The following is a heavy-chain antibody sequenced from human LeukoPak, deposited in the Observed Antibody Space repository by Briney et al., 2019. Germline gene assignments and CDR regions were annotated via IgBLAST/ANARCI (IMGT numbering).Heavy chain of an antibody. CDR2: IHNSGTT. CDR1: GGSISTYY. CDR3: ARASGGYYNNWFDP. J-gene: IGHJ5*02. D-gene: IGHD3-22*01. V-gene: IGHV4-59*01. Sequence: SETLSLTCTVSGGSISTYYWSWIRQSPGRGLEWIGYIHNSGTTNYNPSLKSRVTFSVDTSNNQFSLKLSSVTAADTAVYYCARASGGYYNNWFDPWGQGTLVTVSS.